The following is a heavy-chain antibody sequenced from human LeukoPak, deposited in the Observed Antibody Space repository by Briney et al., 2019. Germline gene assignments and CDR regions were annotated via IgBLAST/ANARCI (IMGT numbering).Heavy chain of an antibody. D-gene: IGHD3-10*01. J-gene: IGHJ3*02. V-gene: IGHV4-31*03. Sequence: SETLSLTYTVSGGSIHSGGYYWSWIRQPPGKGLEWIGYIYYSGSTYYNPSLKSRVTISVDTSKNQFSLKLSSVTAADTAVYYCARDHGDHDAFDIWGQGTMVTVSS. CDR3: ARDHGDHDAFDI. CDR1: GGSIHSGGYY. CDR2: IYYSGST.